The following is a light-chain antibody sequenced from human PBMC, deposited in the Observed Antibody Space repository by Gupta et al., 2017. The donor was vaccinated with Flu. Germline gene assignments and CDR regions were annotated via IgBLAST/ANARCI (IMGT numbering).Light chain of an antibody. CDR2: ECN. CDR1: SSDIGRYNL. CDR3: CSYAGDDSLV. Sequence: QSALTQPASISGSPGQSITIPCPGTSSDIGRYNLVSWYQRHPGKAPKLIIYECNKRPSGISDRSSGSKSGNTASLTISGLQTEDEAEYFCCSYAGDDSLVFGGGTDLTVV. J-gene: IGLJ2*01. V-gene: IGLV2-23*01.